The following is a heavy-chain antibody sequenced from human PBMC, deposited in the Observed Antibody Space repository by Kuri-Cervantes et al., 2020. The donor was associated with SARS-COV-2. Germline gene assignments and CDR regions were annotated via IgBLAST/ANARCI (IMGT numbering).Heavy chain of an antibody. CDR1: GFTVSSYG. Sequence: GESLKISCAASGFTVSSYGMHWVRQAPGKGLEWVAVISYDGSNKYYADSVKGRFTISRDNSKNTLYLQMNTLKTEDTAVFYCARDASYSGSYVSFQPWGQGTLVTVSS. CDR2: ISYDGSNK. V-gene: IGHV3-30*05. J-gene: IGHJ1*01. CDR3: ARDASYSGSYVSFQP. D-gene: IGHD1-26*01.